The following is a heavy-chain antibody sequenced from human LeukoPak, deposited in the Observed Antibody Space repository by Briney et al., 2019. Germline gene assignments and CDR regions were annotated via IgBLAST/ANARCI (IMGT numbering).Heavy chain of an antibody. Sequence: SVKVSCKASGGTFISYAISWVRQAPGQGLEWMGGIIPIFGTANYAQKFQGRVTITADESTSTAYMELSSLRSEDTAVYYCARYSDYHRYFDYWGQGTLVTVSS. V-gene: IGHV1-69*13. J-gene: IGHJ4*02. CDR3: ARYSDYHRYFDY. CDR2: IIPIFGTA. CDR1: GGTFISYA. D-gene: IGHD2-15*01.